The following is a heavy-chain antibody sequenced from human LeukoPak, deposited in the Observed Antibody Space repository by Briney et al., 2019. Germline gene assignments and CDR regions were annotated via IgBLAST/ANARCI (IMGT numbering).Heavy chain of an antibody. D-gene: IGHD6-13*01. V-gene: IGHV1-18*01. Sequence: ASVKVSCKASGYTFTSYGISWVRQAPGQGLEWMGWISAYNGNTNYAQKLRGRVTMTTDTSTSTAYMELRCLRSDDTAVYYCVYAAAAYGGSSDYWGQGTLVTVSS. CDR1: GYTFTSYG. CDR3: VYAAAAYGGSSDY. CDR2: ISAYNGNT. J-gene: IGHJ4*02.